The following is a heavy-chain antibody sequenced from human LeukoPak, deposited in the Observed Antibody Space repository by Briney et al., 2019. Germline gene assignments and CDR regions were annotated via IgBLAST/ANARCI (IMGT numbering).Heavy chain of an antibody. Sequence: GASVTVSYKASGYTFTNYYMHWVRQAPGQGLEGMGIINPSGGSTSYAQKFQGRVTMTRDMSTSTVYMELSSLRSEDTAVYYCARAKFMAAPTGWGQGTLVTVSS. CDR1: GYTFTNYY. CDR2: INPSGGST. CDR3: ARAKFMAAPTG. J-gene: IGHJ4*02. D-gene: IGHD6-6*01. V-gene: IGHV1-46*01.